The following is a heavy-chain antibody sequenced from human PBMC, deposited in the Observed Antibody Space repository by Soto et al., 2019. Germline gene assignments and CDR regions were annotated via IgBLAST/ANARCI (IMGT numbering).Heavy chain of an antibody. CDR3: ARVAGLRYFDWLSPGGWFDP. V-gene: IGHV4-34*01. D-gene: IGHD3-9*01. J-gene: IGHJ5*02. CDR2: INHSGST. CDR1: GGSFSGYY. Sequence: QVQLQQWGAGLLKPSETLSLTCAVYGGSFSGYYWSWIRQPPGKGLEWSGEINHSGSTNYNPSLKSRVTISVDTSKNQFSLKLSSVTAADTAVYYCARVAGLRYFDWLSPGGWFDPWGQGTLVTVSS.